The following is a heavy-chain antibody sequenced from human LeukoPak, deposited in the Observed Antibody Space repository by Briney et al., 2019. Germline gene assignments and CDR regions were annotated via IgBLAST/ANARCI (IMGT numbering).Heavy chain of an antibody. D-gene: IGHD1-7*01. CDR3: ARTGTTLAFDI. Sequence: GESLKISCKGSGYRFTGYWIGWVRQMPGKGLEWMGIIYPGDSDTRYSPTFQGQVTISADKSISTAYLQWSSLKASDTAMYYCARTGTTLAFDIWGQGTMVTVSS. V-gene: IGHV5-51*01. J-gene: IGHJ3*02. CDR2: IYPGDSDT. CDR1: GYRFTGYW.